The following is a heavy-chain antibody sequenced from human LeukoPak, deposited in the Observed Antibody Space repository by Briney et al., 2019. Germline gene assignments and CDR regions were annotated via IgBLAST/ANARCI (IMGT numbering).Heavy chain of an antibody. J-gene: IGHJ3*02. Sequence: PGGSLRLSCAASGFTFDDYAMHWVRQAPGKGLEWVSGISWNSGSIGYADSVKGRFTISRDNAKNSLYLRMNSLRAEDTALYYCAKDMAPGMITGTSNAFDIWGQGTMVTASS. V-gene: IGHV3-9*01. CDR2: ISWNSGSI. CDR3: AKDMAPGMITGTSNAFDI. D-gene: IGHD1-7*01. CDR1: GFTFDDYA.